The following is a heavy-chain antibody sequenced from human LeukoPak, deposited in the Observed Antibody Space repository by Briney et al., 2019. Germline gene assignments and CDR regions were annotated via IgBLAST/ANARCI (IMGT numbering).Heavy chain of an antibody. CDR2: INQDGSEK. Sequence: GGSLRLSCAASGFTFSRHWMSWVRQASGKGLEWVANINQDGSEKHYVDSVKGRFTISRDNSKNTLYLQMNSLRAEDTAVYYCARALAAARLIDAFDIWGQGTMVTVSS. D-gene: IGHD6-13*01. V-gene: IGHV3-7*01. CDR1: GFTFSRHW. J-gene: IGHJ3*02. CDR3: ARALAAARLIDAFDI.